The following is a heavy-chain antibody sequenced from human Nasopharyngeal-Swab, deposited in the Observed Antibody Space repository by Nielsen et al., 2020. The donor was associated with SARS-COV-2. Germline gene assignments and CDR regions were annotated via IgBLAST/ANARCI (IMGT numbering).Heavy chain of an antibody. CDR2: ISGSGGST. D-gene: IGHD6-19*01. V-gene: IGHV3-23*01. CDR3: AKDSSGWYIGYMDV. CDR1: GFTFSSYA. J-gene: IGHJ6*03. Sequence: GESLKISCAASGFTFSSYAMSWARQAPGKGLEWVSAISGSGGSTYYADSVKGRFTISRDNSKNTLYLQMNSLRAEDTAVYYCAKDSSGWYIGYMDVWGKGTTVTVSS.